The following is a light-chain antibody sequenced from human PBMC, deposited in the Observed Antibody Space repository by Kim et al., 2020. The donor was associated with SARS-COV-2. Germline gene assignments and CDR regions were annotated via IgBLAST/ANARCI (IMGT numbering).Light chain of an antibody. J-gene: IGKJ2*01. CDR3: HLGT. CDR2: AAS. Sequence: PPPLSVSPGETATHSCLASQRVSNTYVSWYQQKTGQAPRLLIYAASTRATGIPARFSGSGSRTDFTLTISSLQPEDFAVYYCHLGTFGLGTKLEI. CDR1: QRVSNTY. V-gene: IGKV3D-7*01.